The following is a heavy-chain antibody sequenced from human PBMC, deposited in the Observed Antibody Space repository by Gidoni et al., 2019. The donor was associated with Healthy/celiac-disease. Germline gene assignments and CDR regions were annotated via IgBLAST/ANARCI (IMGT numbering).Heavy chain of an antibody. J-gene: IGHJ6*02. Sequence: QVQLQESGPGLVKPSQTLSLTCTVSGGSISSGGYYWSWIRQHPGKGLEWIGYIYYSGSTYYNPSLKSRVTIAVDTSKNQFSLKLSSVTAADTAVYYCARGRGWEYHYDSSGYFITTPGYYYGMDVWGQGTTVTVSS. CDR1: GGSISSGGYY. D-gene: IGHD3-22*01. V-gene: IGHV4-31*03. CDR2: IYYSGST. CDR3: ARGRGWEYHYDSSGYFITTPGYYYGMDV.